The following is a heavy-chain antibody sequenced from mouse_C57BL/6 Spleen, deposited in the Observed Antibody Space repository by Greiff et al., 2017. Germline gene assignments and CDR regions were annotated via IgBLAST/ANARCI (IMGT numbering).Heavy chain of an antibody. D-gene: IGHD2-1*01. Sequence: VQLQQPGAELVMPGASVKLSCKASGYTFTSYWMHWVKQRPGQGLEWIGEIDPSDSYTNYNQKFKGKSTLTVDKSSSTAYMQLSSLTSEDSAVYYCARKGDGNYGWYFDVWGTGTTVTVSS. CDR1: GYTFTSYW. CDR3: ARKGDGNYGWYFDV. J-gene: IGHJ1*03. CDR2: IDPSDSYT. V-gene: IGHV1-69*01.